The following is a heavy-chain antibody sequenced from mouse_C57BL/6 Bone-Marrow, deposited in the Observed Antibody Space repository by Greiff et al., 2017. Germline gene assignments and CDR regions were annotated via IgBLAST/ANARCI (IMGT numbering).Heavy chain of an antibody. CDR2: IYPGSGST. J-gene: IGHJ3*01. CDR3: ARSGYDYDVRFAY. Sequence: QVQLQQSGAELVKPGASVKMSCKASGYTFTSYWITWVKQRPGQGLEWIGDIYPGSGSTNYNEKFKSKATLTVDTSSSTAYMQLSSLTSEDSAVYYCARSGYDYDVRFAYWGQGTLVTVSA. D-gene: IGHD2-4*01. CDR1: GYTFTSYW. V-gene: IGHV1-55*01.